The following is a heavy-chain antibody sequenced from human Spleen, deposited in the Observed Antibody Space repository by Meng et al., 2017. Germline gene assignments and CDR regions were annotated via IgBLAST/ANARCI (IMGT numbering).Heavy chain of an antibody. CDR3: ARVPRGGYPGN. V-gene: IGHV3-66*01. CDR2: IYSGGGT. D-gene: IGHD5-12*01. CDR1: GFPVSSNY. Sequence: EVQPLESGAGLVPPGGSVRLSFAASGFPVSSNYLSWVRQAPGKGLEWVSIIYSGGGTYYADSVKGRFTISRDITKNTLYLQMNALRAENTSVYYCARVPRGGYPGNWGQGTLVTVSS. J-gene: IGHJ4*02.